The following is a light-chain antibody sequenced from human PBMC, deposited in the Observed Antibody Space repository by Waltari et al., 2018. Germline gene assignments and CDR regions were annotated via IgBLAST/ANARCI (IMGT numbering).Light chain of an antibody. CDR1: GSDVGAYDY. V-gene: IGLV2-14*01. CDR3: SSYTSRKTYV. J-gene: IGLJ1*01. Sequence: QSALTQPASLSGSPGQTITISCTGTGSDVGAYDYVSWFQQRPGKAPKLILFDVTKRPSGFSDRFSGSQSANPASPTISGLQAEDEADYYCSSYTSRKTYVFGTGTRVTV. CDR2: DVT.